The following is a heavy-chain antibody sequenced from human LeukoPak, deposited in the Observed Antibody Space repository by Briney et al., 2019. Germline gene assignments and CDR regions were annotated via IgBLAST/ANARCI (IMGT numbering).Heavy chain of an antibody. CDR2: IYPGDSDT. D-gene: IGHD4-23*01. V-gene: IGHV5-51*01. Sequence: GESLKISCKGSGSSFTSYWIGWVRQLPGKGLEWMGIIYPGDSDTRYSPSFQGQVTISADKSISTAYLQWRSLKVSDSAMYYCARLTAVVTFDYWGQGTLVTVSS. CDR1: GSSFTSYW. CDR3: ARLTAVVTFDY. J-gene: IGHJ4*02.